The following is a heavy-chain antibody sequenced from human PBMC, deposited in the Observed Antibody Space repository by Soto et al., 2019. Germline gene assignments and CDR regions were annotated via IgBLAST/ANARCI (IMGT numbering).Heavy chain of an antibody. CDR1: GFTFGDYA. CDR2: IRSKAYGGTT. D-gene: IGHD2-15*01. CDR3: TRCSGGSCYPNYYYYRMDV. V-gene: IGHV3-49*03. J-gene: IGHJ6*02. Sequence: PGGSLRLSCTASGFTFGDYAMSWFRQAPGKGLEWVGFIRSKAYGGTTEYAASVKGRFTISRDDSKSIAYLQMNSLKTEDTAVYYCTRCSGGSCYPNYYYYRMDVWGQGTTVTVSS.